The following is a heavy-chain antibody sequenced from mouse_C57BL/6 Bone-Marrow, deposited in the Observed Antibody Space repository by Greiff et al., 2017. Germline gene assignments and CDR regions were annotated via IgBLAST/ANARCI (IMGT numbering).Heavy chain of an antibody. V-gene: IGHV1-82*01. Sequence: QVQLQQSGPELVKPGASVKISCKASGYAFSSSWMNWVKQRPGKGLEWIGRIYPGDGDTNYNGKVKGKATLTADKSSSTAYMQLSSRTSEDSAVYFCARSGFTTVVARDGYFDVWGTGTTVTVSS. CDR1: GYAFSSSW. CDR2: IYPGDGDT. J-gene: IGHJ1*03. D-gene: IGHD1-1*01. CDR3: ARSGFTTVVARDGYFDV.